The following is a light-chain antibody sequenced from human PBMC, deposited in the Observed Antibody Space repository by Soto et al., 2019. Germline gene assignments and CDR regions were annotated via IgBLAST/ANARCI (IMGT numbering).Light chain of an antibody. CDR3: QQYDTSPWT. J-gene: IGKJ1*01. CDR1: QSISSNY. V-gene: IGKV3-20*01. CDR2: AAS. Sequence: EIVLTQSPGTRSLSPGERATLSSRASQSISSNYFAWYQQKPGQAPRLLIYAASTRATGIPDRFSGSGSGTDFTLTISRLEPEDFAVYYCQQYDTSPWTFGRGTKVEIK.